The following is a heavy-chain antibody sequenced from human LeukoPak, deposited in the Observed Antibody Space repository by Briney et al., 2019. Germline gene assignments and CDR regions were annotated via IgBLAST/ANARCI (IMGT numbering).Heavy chain of an antibody. V-gene: IGHV1-46*01. CDR1: GYTFSSYF. D-gene: IGHD6-13*01. CDR2: INPRGGST. CDR3: ARDPIGSRWPYYFDY. J-gene: IGHJ4*02. Sequence: GASVKVSCKSSGYTFSSYFLHWVRQAPGQGLEWMGMINPRGGSTTTAQRFQGRVTMTRDTSTSTVYMDLSSLTSEDTAVYYCARDPIGSRWPYYFDYWGQRTLVTVSS.